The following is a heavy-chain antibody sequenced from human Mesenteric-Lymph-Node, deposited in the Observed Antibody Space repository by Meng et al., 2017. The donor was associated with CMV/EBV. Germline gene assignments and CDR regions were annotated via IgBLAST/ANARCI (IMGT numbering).Heavy chain of an antibody. D-gene: IGHD6-6*01. J-gene: IGHJ4*02. CDR1: GFTFDDYA. Sequence: GESLKISCAASGFTFDDYAMHWVRQAPGKGLEWVSSISSSSYIYYADSVKGRFTISRDNAKNSLYLQMNSLRAEDTAVYYCARDSGAIAALTEDYWGQGTLVTVSS. CDR3: ARDSGAIAALTEDY. CDR2: ISSSSYI. V-gene: IGHV3-69-1*01.